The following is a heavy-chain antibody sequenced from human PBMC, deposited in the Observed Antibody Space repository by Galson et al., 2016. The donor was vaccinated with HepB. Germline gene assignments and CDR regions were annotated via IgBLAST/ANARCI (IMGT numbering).Heavy chain of an antibody. CDR2: VYYSGTT. D-gene: IGHD3-3*01. Sequence: ETLSLTCTVSGGSIISANYYWGWVRQPPGKGLEWIGTVYYSGTTNYNPSLKSRVIISLDTSSNQLSLKMTSLTAADPAMYSCARHHPIHHDFWTTYASFVDGWSPGTTVTVSS. CDR3: ARHHPIHHDFWTTYASFVDG. CDR1: GGSIISANYY. V-gene: IGHV4-39*01. J-gene: IGHJ6*02.